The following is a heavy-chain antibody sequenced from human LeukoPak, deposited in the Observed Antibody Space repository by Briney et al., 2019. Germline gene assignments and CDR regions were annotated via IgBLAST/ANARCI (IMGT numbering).Heavy chain of an antibody. J-gene: IGHJ4*02. V-gene: IGHV4-4*07. CDR3: AREYGDFDY. D-gene: IGHD4-17*01. Sequence: SETLSLTCIVSGGSVTNYYWSWIRQPAGKGLQWIGRISSRGDTNYNPSLKSRVFMSIDRSKNQFSLKLLSLTAADTAVYYCAREYGDFDYWGRGTLVTASS. CDR2: ISSRGDT. CDR1: GGSVTNYY.